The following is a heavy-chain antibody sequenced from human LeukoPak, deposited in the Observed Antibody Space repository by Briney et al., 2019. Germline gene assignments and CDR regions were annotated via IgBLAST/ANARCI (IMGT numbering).Heavy chain of an antibody. CDR1: GFTFRSYS. V-gene: IGHV3-21*01. J-gene: IGHJ4*02. CDR3: AREGSIVPHQDLDC. D-gene: IGHD2-21*01. CDR2: INSRGNDK. Sequence: PGGSLRLSCAASGFTFRSYSMNWVRQAPGKGREWVSSINSRGNDKYYAESVKGRFTISRDNAKNSVYLQMNNLRVEDTAVYYCAREGSIVPHQDLDCWGRGSLVTVSS.